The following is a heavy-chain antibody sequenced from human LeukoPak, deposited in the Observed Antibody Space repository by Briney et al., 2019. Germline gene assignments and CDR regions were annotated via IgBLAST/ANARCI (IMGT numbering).Heavy chain of an antibody. J-gene: IGHJ5*02. D-gene: IGHD6-13*01. V-gene: IGHV3-11*01. CDR2: ISSSGSTI. Sequence: PGGSLRLSCAASGFTFSDYYMSWIRQAPGKGLEWVSYISSSGSTIYYADSVKGRFTISRDNAKNSLYLQMNSLRAEDTAVYYCARDQGIAAANWFYPWGQGTLVTVSS. CDR1: GFTFSDYY. CDR3: ARDQGIAAANWFYP.